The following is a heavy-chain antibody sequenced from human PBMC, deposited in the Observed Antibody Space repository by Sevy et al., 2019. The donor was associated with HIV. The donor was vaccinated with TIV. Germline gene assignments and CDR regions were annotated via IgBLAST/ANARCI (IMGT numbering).Heavy chain of an antibody. CDR1: GFTVSSNY. Sequence: GGSLRFSCAASGFTVSSNYMSWVRQAPGKGLEWVSVIYSGGSTYYADSVKGRFTISRDNSKNTLYLQMNSLRAEDTAVYYCATTKGVIGTSVYAFDIWGQGTMVTVSS. J-gene: IGHJ3*02. D-gene: IGHD3-10*01. CDR3: ATTKGVIGTSVYAFDI. V-gene: IGHV3-53*01. CDR2: IYSGGST.